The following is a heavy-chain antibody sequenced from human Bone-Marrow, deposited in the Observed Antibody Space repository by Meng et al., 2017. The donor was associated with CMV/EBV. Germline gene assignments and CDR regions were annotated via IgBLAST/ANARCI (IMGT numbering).Heavy chain of an antibody. V-gene: IGHV3-30-3*01. CDR3: ARDLVGYNTIDY. CDR2: ISYDGSNK. Sequence: GESLKISCAASGLTFSSYAMYWVRQAPGKGPEWVAVISYDGSNKYYADSVKGRFTISRDNSKNTLFLQMNSLRAEDTAVYYCARDLVGYNTIDYWGQGTLVTVSS. D-gene: IGHD5-24*01. J-gene: IGHJ4*02. CDR1: GLTFSSYA.